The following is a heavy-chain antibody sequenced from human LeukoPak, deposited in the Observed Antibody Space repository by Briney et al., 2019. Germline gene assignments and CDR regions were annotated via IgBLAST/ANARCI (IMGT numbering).Heavy chain of an antibody. CDR2: IHRSGST. D-gene: IGHD5-12*01. CDR1: GYSSSIDYY. J-gene: IGHJ4*02. V-gene: IGHV4-38-2*02. CDR3: AGTSSGYYSTDY. Sequence: KPSETLTLTCTVSGYSSSIDYYWGWIRQSPGKGLEWIGSIHRSGSTYYNLSLKSRVTISGDTSKSQFSLRLTYVTAADTAVYYCAGTSSGYYSTDYWGQGTLVTVSS.